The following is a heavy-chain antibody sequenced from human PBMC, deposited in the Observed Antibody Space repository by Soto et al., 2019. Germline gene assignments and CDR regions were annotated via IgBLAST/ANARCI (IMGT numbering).Heavy chain of an antibody. D-gene: IGHD3-10*01. CDR3: TTEGTYYYGSGIDY. CDR2: IKSKTDGGTT. J-gene: IGHJ4*02. V-gene: IGHV3-15*07. CDR1: SVSNAW. Sequence: SVSNAWMNWVRQASGKGLEWVGRIKSKTDGGTTDYAAPVKGRFTISRDDSKNTLYLQMNSLKTEDTAVYYCTTEGTYYYGSGIDYWGQGTLVTVSS.